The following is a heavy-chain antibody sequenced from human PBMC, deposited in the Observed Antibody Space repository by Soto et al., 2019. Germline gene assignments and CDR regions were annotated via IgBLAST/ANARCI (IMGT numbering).Heavy chain of an antibody. V-gene: IGHV3-30-3*01. CDR1: GFTFSSYA. D-gene: IGHD1-20*01. Sequence: GGSLRLSCAASGFTFSSYAMHWVRQAPGKGLEWVAVISYDGSNKYYADSVKGRFTISRDNSKNTLYLQMNSLRAEDTAVYYCARDWNNWNHRSHDYWGQGTLVTVSS. CDR2: ISYDGSNK. J-gene: IGHJ4*02. CDR3: ARDWNNWNHRSHDY.